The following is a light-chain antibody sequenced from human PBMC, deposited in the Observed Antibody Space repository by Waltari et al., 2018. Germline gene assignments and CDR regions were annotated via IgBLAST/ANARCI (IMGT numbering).Light chain of an antibody. CDR3: CSYTTSNTWI. V-gene: IGLV2-14*03. J-gene: IGLJ2*01. CDR2: GVS. Sequence: QSAPTQPPSVSGSPGQSVTTSCTGTNSYIGGYTYFSWYQQHPCKSPKLMIYGVSNRPSGVSDRFSGSKSGNTASLTISGLQAEDEADYYCCSYTTSNTWIFGGGTRLTVL. CDR1: NSYIGGYTY.